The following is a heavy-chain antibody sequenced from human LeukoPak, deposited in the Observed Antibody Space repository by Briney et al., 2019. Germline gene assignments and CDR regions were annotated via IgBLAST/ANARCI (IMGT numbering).Heavy chain of an antibody. Sequence: GGSLRLSWAASGFTFSSYWMDWVRQAPGKGLEWVANIKPDGSDKYYVDSVKGRFTISRDNAENSLYLQMNSLRAEDTAVYYCVRDLDFWGQGTLVTVSS. CDR3: VRDLDF. CDR2: IKPDGSDK. V-gene: IGHV3-7*01. J-gene: IGHJ4*02. CDR1: GFTFSSYW.